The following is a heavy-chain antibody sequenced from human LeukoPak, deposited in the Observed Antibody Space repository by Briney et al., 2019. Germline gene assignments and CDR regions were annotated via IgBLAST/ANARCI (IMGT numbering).Heavy chain of an antibody. CDR1: GYTFTSYD. Sequence: ASVKVSCKASGYTFTSYDINWVRQATGQGLEWMGWMNPNSGNTGYAQKFQGRVTMTRNTSISTAYMELSSLRSEDTAVYYCARDGGSWGYYYYGMDVWGQGTTVTVSS. CDR2: MNPNSGNT. V-gene: IGHV1-8*01. J-gene: IGHJ6*02. D-gene: IGHD6-13*01. CDR3: ARDGGSWGYYYYGMDV.